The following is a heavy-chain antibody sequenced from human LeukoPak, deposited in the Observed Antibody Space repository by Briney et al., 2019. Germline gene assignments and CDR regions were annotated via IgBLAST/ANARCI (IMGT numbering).Heavy chain of an antibody. CDR3: ARDFAPGGYSYGYAFDY. CDR2: INTISAGT. V-gene: IGHV1-2*02. Sequence: SVEVSCNASGCNFTNYYMHWVRQAAGQGGEWMGWINTISAGTNYAQKFQGRVTMTRDTSISTAYMELSRLRSDDTAVYYCARDFAPGGYSYGYAFDYWGQGTLVTVSS. D-gene: IGHD5-18*01. CDR1: GCNFTNYY. J-gene: IGHJ4*02.